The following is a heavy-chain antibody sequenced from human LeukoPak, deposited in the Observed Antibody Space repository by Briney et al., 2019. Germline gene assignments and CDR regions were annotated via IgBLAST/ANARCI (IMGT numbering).Heavy chain of an antibody. CDR1: GGSLSSYY. V-gene: IGHV4-59*08. J-gene: IGHJ4*02. D-gene: IGHD3-10*01. CDR2: IYYSGST. CDR3: ARLVYYGSGSYYFFDY. Sequence: SETLSLTCTVSGGSLSSYYWSWIRQPPGKGLEWIGYIYYSGSTNYNPSLKSRITISVDTSKDQFSLRLSSVTAADTAVYYCARLVYYGSGSYYFFDYWAQGTLVTVSS.